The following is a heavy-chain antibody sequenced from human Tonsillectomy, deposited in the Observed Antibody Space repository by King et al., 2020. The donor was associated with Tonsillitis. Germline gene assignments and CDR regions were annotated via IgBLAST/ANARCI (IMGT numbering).Heavy chain of an antibody. CDR3: ARGGFGVAGSAAFDI. D-gene: IGHD6-19*01. J-gene: IGHJ3*02. V-gene: IGHV1-69*09. Sequence: QLVQSGAEVKKPGASVKVSCKASGGTFSSFAISWVRQAPGQGLEWMGRIIPILGIANYAQKFQGRVTITADKSTRTAYMELRSLRSDDTAVYYCARGGFGVAGSAAFDIWGQGTMVTVSS. CDR2: IIPILGIA. CDR1: GGTFSSFA.